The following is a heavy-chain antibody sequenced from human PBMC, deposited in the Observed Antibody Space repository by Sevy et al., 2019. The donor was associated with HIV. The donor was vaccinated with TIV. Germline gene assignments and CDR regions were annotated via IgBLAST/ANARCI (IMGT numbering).Heavy chain of an antibody. CDR2: ITTSGRYT. CDR3: AKGYCSGGSCPRGYYYYGMDA. V-gene: IGHV3-23*01. J-gene: IGHJ6*02. Sequence: GGSLRLSCAASGFTFRTYAMNWVRQAPGKGLEWVSSITTSGRYTYSADSVEGRFTISRDNSQNTVYLQMNSLRVDDTAVYYCAKGYCSGGSCPRGYYYYGMDAWGQGTTVTVSS. CDR1: GFTFRTYA. D-gene: IGHD2-15*01.